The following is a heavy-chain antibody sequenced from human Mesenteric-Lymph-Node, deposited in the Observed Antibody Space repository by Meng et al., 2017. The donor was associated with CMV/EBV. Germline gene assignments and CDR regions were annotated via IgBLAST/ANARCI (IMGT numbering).Heavy chain of an antibody. V-gene: IGHV1-69*05. CDR3: AGYYDFWSGYGWGGYYYGMDV. CDR1: GGSFRNYG. D-gene: IGHD3-3*01. Sequence: SVKVSCKASGGSFRNYGVTWVRQAPGQGLEWMGGIIPIFGTPNYAQKLQGRVTITTDESTSTAYMELSSLRSEDTAVYYCAGYYDFWSGYGWGGYYYGMDVWGQGTTVTVSS. J-gene: IGHJ6*02. CDR2: IIPIFGTP.